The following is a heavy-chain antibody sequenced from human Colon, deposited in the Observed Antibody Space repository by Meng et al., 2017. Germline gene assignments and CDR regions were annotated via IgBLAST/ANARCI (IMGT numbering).Heavy chain of an antibody. CDR3: ARDAAERQWRPWYFDL. CDR2: ISYDGSKT. Sequence: QVQLVESGGGVVQPGRSLRLACSVSGFTFSDYAVHWVRQAPGKGLEWVAIISYDGSKTYYRDSVKGRFTISRDNSKNTLDLQMNSLRAEDTAVYYCARDAAERQWRPWYFDLWGRGTLVTVSS. D-gene: IGHD6-19*01. J-gene: IGHJ2*01. V-gene: IGHV3-30*10. CDR1: GFTFSDYA.